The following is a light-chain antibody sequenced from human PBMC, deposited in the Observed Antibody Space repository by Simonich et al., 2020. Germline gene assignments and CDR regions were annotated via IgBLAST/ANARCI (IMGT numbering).Light chain of an antibody. Sequence: DIVMTQSPDSLAVSLGERXXINCTASQTVXYVSKNKNYLAWHQHNPGQTSKLLIYWSXXXESVXXDRXXGSXXXTDFTXXXSSLQAEDVAVYYCQQYYSTPWTFGQGTKVEIK. CDR1: QTVXYVSKNKNY. J-gene: IGKJ1*01. CDR2: WSX. CDR3: QQYYSTPWT. V-gene: IGKV4-1*01.